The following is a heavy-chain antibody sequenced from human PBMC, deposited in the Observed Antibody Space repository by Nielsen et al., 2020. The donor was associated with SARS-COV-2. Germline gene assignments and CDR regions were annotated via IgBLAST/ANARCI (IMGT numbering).Heavy chain of an antibody. CDR2: ISSNGGST. V-gene: IGHV3-64D*09. D-gene: IGHD4-17*01. CDR3: VKDPGGDYGPYYYYGMDV. J-gene: IGHJ6*02. CDR1: GFTFSSYA. Sequence: GESLKISCSASGFTFSSYAMHWVRQAPGKGLEYVSAISSNGGSTYYADSVKGRFTISRDNSKNTLYLQMSSLRAEDTAVYYCVKDPGGDYGPYYYYGMDVWGQGTTVTVSS.